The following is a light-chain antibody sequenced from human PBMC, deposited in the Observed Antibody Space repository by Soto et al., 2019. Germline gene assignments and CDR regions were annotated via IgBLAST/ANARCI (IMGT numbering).Light chain of an antibody. CDR3: QQYNSYS. CDR2: TAS. Sequence: DIQMNQSPSTLPASVGDRVTITCRASPSISNWLAWYQQTPGTSPKVLIYTASNLQSGVPSRFRGSGSGTEFTLTISSLQPDDFATYYCQQYNSYSFGQGTKVEIK. V-gene: IGKV1-5*01. CDR1: PSISNW. J-gene: IGKJ1*01.